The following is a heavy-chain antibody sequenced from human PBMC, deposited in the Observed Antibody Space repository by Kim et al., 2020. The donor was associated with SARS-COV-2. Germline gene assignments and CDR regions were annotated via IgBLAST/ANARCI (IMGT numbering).Heavy chain of an antibody. D-gene: IGHD5-12*01. CDR3: ARENRDGYDFFDY. Sequence: GGSLRLSCAASGFSFRSFSMHWVRQSPGKGLEWLSFIAYEGSNTYYIDSVKGRVTISRDNSKNTLFLQMNSLRADDTAVYYCARENRDGYDFFDYWGLGSLVTVSS. CDR2: IAYEGSNT. CDR1: GFSFRSFS. V-gene: IGHV3-30*04. J-gene: IGHJ4*02.